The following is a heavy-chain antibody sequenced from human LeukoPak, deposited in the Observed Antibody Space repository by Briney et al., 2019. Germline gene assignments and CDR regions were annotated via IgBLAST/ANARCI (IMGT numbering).Heavy chain of an antibody. CDR2: IYYSGST. CDR3: ARQPTEYDISTGHILDPWFDP. Sequence: PSETLSLTCTVSGGSISSRSYYWGWVRQPPGRGLEWIGCIYYSGSTYYNPSLKSRDTISVDTSINQFSLKLSSVTAADTAVYYCARQPTEYDISTGHILDPWFDPWGLGTLVTVSS. CDR1: GGSISSRSYY. J-gene: IGHJ5*02. V-gene: IGHV4-39*01. D-gene: IGHD3-9*01.